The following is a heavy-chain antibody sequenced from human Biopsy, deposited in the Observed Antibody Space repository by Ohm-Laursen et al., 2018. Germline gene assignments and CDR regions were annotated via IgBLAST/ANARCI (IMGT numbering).Heavy chain of an antibody. Sequence: SETLSLTCAVSGASISDYYCVWIRQPAGKGLEWIGLIFTSGSTTYNPSLRSRVTMSVDTSKNQFTLNLSSVTAADTAMYYCARDSGILNYGNFKYYHYYGMDVWGQGTKVTVSS. V-gene: IGHV4-4*07. CDR1: GASISDYY. J-gene: IGHJ6*02. D-gene: IGHD4-11*01. CDR2: IFTSGST. CDR3: ARDSGILNYGNFKYYHYYGMDV.